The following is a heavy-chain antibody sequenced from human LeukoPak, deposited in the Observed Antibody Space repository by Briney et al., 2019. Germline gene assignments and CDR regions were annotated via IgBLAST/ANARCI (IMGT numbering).Heavy chain of an antibody. CDR1: GFTISSNY. D-gene: IGHD3-10*01. V-gene: IGHV3-53*01. Sequence: GGSLGLSCAASGFTISSNYMSWVRQAPGKGLEWVSVIYTGGSTYYADSVKGRFTISRDNSKNTLYLQMNSLRAEDTAVYYCARDSHYYGSGKYGMDVWGQGTTVTVSS. J-gene: IGHJ6*02. CDR2: IYTGGST. CDR3: ARDSHYYGSGKYGMDV.